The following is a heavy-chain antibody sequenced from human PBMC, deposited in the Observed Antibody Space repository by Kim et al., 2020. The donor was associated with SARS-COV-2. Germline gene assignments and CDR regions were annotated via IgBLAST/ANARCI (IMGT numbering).Heavy chain of an antibody. J-gene: IGHJ6*02. Sequence: GGSLRLSCAASGFTFSSYSMNWVRQAPGKGLEWVSSISSSSSYIYYADSVKGRFTISRDNAKNSLYLQMNSLRAEDTAVYYCARGLAARDPFPYYGMDVWGQGTTVTVSS. CDR1: GFTFSSYS. D-gene: IGHD3-9*01. CDR3: ARGLAARDPFPYYGMDV. V-gene: IGHV3-21*01. CDR2: ISSSSSYI.